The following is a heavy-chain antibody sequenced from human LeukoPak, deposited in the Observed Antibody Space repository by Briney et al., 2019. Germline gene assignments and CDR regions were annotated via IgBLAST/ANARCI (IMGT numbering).Heavy chain of an antibody. J-gene: IGHJ5*02. CDR2: IYYSGSI. Sequence: SETLSLTCAVSGYSISSSNWWGWIRQPPGKGLEWIGYIYYSGSIYYNPSLKSRVTMSVDTSKNQFSLKLSSVTAVDTAVYYCARNKGGTTGWFDPWGQGTLVTVSS. D-gene: IGHD1-1*01. CDR1: GYSISSSNW. V-gene: IGHV4-28*05. CDR3: ARNKGGTTGWFDP.